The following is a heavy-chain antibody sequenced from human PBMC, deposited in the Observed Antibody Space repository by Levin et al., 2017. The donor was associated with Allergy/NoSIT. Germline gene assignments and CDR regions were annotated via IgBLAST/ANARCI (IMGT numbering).Heavy chain of an antibody. CDR3: AIYHFGYDYLWD. CDR2: IYYSGTT. J-gene: IGHJ4*02. Sequence: SQTLSLTCTVSGGSISSYYWSWIRQPPGKGLEWIGYIYYSGTTKNNSSLKSRVTISVDTSKNQFSLKLNSVTAADTAVYYCAIYHFGYDYLWDWGQGTLVTVSS. CDR1: GGSISSYY. V-gene: IGHV4-59*01. D-gene: IGHD5-12*01.